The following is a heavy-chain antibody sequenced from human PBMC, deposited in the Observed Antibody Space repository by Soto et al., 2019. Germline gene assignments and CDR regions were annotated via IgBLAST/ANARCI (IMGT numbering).Heavy chain of an antibody. Sequence: GESLKISCKGSGYSFTTYWIGWVRLIPGKGLEWMGIIYPGDSDTRYSPSFQGQVTISADKSISTASLQWSSLKASDTAMYYCARREYYEGAFDIWDQGTMVTVSS. CDR2: IYPGDSDT. V-gene: IGHV5-51*01. CDR3: ARREYYEGAFDI. CDR1: GYSFTTYW. J-gene: IGHJ3*02. D-gene: IGHD3-22*01.